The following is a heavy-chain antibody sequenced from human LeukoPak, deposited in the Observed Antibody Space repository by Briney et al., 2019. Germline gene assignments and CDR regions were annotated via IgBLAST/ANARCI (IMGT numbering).Heavy chain of an antibody. CDR3: ATEYSVFAFDI. D-gene: IGHD5-12*01. V-gene: IGHV3-15*01. Sequence: GGSLRLSCAASGFIFSDAWLSWVRQAPGKGLEWVGRIKRKSAGGTIDYGAPVKGRFTISRDDSKNTLYLQMNSLKTEDTAIYYCATEYSVFAFDIWGQGPVVTVSS. J-gene: IGHJ3*02. CDR2: IKRKSAGGTI. CDR1: GFIFSDAW.